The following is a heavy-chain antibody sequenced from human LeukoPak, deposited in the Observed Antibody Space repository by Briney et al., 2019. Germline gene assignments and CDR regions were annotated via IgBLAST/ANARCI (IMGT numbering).Heavy chain of an antibody. V-gene: IGHV4-59*01. CDR2: VSCSGST. CDR1: GGAISSYY. D-gene: IGHD3-10*01. CDR3: ARVPRGDYYYGMDV. Sequence: PSETLSLTCTVSGGAISSYYWSWIRQPPGKGLEWIGHVSCSGSTNYNPSLKSRVTISVDTSKNQFSLKLTSGTAADTAMYYCARVPRGDYYYGMDVWGQGNTVTVSS. J-gene: IGHJ6*02.